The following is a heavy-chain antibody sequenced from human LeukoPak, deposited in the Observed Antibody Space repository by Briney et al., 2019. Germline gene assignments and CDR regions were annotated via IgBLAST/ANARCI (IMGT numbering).Heavy chain of an antibody. J-gene: IGHJ3*01. CDR2: ISGPRPST. CDR3: AKEEMPHAFDL. D-gene: IGHD5-24*01. Sequence: VAVISGPRPSTVYADSVKGRFTISRDNSKNTLFLQLDSLRVEDTAIYYCAKEEMPHAFDLWGQGTMVTVSS. V-gene: IGHV3-23*01.